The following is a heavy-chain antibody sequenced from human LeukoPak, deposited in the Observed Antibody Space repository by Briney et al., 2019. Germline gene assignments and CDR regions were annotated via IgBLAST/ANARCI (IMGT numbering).Heavy chain of an antibody. CDR2: IIPIFGTA. J-gene: IGHJ6*02. Sequence: VASVKVSCKASGGTFSSYAISWVRQAPGQGLEWMGGIIPIFGTASYAQKFQGRVTMTRDTSTSTVYMELSSLRSEDTAVYYCASLYCSSTSCYSGMDVWGQGTTVTVSS. D-gene: IGHD2-2*02. V-gene: IGHV1-69*05. CDR1: GGTFSSYA. CDR3: ASLYCSSTSCYSGMDV.